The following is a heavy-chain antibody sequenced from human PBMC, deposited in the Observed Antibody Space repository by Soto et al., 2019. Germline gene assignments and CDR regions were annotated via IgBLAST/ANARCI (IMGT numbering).Heavy chain of an antibody. CDR1: GGSVNNANYF. Sequence: QVRLEESGPGLVKPSETLSLICSVSGGSVNNANYFLNWIRHHPENGLEWIGYIYYSGSTRYNPSFKTRATLSIDTSKNQFSLRLNSVTVADTAVYFCARDADYGGSRGGMDVWGRGTTVTVSS. CDR2: IYYSGST. D-gene: IGHD4-17*01. J-gene: IGHJ6*02. CDR3: ARDADYGGSRGGMDV. V-gene: IGHV4-31*03.